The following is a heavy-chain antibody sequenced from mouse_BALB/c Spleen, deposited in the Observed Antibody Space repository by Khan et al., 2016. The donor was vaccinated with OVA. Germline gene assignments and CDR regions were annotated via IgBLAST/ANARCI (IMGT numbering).Heavy chain of an antibody. CDR3: TRDGNSAHGYFDV. CDR2: ISSGSTYT. Sequence: EVELVESGGGLVRPGGSLKLSCAASGFSFTSYTMSWVRQTPEKRLEWVATISSGSTYTYYPDSVKGRFTISRDNAKNTLYLQMSSLQSEAPAMYYCTRDGNSAHGYFDVWGAGTTVSVSS. J-gene: IGHJ1*01. CDR1: GFSFTSYT. V-gene: IGHV5-6-4*01. D-gene: IGHD2-1*01.